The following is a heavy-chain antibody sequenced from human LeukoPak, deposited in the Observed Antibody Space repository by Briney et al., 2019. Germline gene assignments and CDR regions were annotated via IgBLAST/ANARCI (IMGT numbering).Heavy chain of an antibody. D-gene: IGHD3-3*01. J-gene: IGHJ4*02. V-gene: IGHV3-21*01. CDR2: ISSSSSYI. CDR1: GFTFDDYA. CDR3: ASGGPRVDFWSGYSTFYYFDY. Sequence: GGSLRLSCAASGFTFDDYAMHWVRQAPGKGLEWVSSISSSSSYIYYADSVKGRFTIPRDNAKNSLYLQMNSLRAEDTAVYYCASGGPRVDFWSGYSTFYYFDYWGQGTLVTVSS.